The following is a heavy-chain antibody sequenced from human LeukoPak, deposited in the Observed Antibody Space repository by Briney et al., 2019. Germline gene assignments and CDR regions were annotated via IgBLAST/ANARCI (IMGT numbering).Heavy chain of an antibody. CDR1: GGSISSSSYY. Sequence: SETLSLTCTVSGGSISSSSYYWGWIRQPPEKGLEWIVSIYYSGSTYYNPSLKSRVTISLDTSKNHFSLKLSSVTAADTAVYYCACILFDSSYYCNTDYWGQGTLVTVSS. D-gene: IGHD3-22*01. CDR2: IYYSGST. CDR3: ACILFDSSYYCNTDY. J-gene: IGHJ4*02. V-gene: IGHV4-39*02.